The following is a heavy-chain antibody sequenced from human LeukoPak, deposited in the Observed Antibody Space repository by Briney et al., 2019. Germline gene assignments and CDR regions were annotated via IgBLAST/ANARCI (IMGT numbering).Heavy chain of an antibody. J-gene: IGHJ3*02. CDR3: ARGRSGIVATIPGNDAFDI. CDR1: GGTFSNYA. CDR2: INPIFGTA. Sequence: SVKVSCKASGGTFSNYAITWVRQAPGQGLAWMGAINPIFGTANYAQKFQGRVTIITDASTGTVYMELSSPRSDDTAVYYCARGRSGIVATIPGNDAFDIWGQGTMVTVSS. V-gene: IGHV1-69*05. D-gene: IGHD5-12*01.